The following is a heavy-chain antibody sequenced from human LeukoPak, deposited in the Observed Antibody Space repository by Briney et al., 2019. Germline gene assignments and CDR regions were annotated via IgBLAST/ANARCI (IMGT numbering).Heavy chain of an antibody. CDR2: IYPGDSNT. D-gene: IGHD4-11*01. J-gene: IGHJ4*02. V-gene: IGHV5-51*01. CDR3: ARRILKSTVGFDY. CDR1: GYSFTSYW. Sequence: LGESLKISCKGSGYSFTSYWIGWVRQMPGKSLEWMGIIYPGDSNTRYSPSFQGQVTISADKSISTAYLQWSSLKASDTAMYYCARRILKSTVGFDYWGQGTLVTVSS.